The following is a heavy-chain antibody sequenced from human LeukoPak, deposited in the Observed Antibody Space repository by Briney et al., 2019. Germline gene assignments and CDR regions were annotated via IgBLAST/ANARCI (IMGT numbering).Heavy chain of an antibody. Sequence: PGGSLRLSCAVSGFTFSTYWMSWVRQAPGKGLEWVANIKQDGSEKYYVDSVKGRFTISRDNAKNSLYLQMNSLRAEGTAVYYCAKYGWLLQPYDAFDIWGQGTMVTVSS. V-gene: IGHV3-7*01. D-gene: IGHD2-15*01. CDR3: AKYGWLLQPYDAFDI. CDR1: GFTFSTYW. CDR2: IKQDGSEK. J-gene: IGHJ3*02.